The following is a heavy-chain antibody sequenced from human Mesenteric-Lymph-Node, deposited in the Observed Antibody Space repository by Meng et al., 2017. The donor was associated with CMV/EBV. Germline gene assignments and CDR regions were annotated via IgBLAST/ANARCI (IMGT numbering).Heavy chain of an antibody. Sequence: SRSWMGWVRQAPGKGLEWLGSVYYSGITWYTPFLRSRLTMSVDTSKNQFSLKLRSVTAADTALYFCPRRGTITELLDYWGQGALVTVSS. J-gene: IGHJ4*02. CDR2: VYYSGIT. CDR1: SRSW. V-gene: IGHV4-39*01. D-gene: IGHD3-10*01. CDR3: PRRGTITELLDY.